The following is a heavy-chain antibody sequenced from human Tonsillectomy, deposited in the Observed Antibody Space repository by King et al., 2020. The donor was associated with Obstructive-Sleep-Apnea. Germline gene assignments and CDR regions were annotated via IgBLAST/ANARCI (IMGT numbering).Heavy chain of an antibody. CDR1: VFTFSNYG. V-gene: IGHV3-30*18. Sequence: LVESGGGVVQPGRSLRLSCAAAVFTFSNYGMHGVRQSPGKGLEWVAVISYDGSDKYYVESVKGRFTISSDNSKNTLYLQMSSLRGEDTAVYYCAKEAYSGSTWYYGVDVWGQGTTVTVSS. J-gene: IGHJ6*02. CDR2: ISYDGSDK. D-gene: IGHD3-10*01. CDR3: AKEAYSGSTWYYGVDV.